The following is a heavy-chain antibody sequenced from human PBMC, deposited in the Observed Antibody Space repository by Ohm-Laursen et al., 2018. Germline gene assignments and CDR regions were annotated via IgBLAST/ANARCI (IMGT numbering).Heavy chain of an antibody. D-gene: IGHD6-6*01. CDR3: ARENESNFDY. CDR2: IYYSGST. Sequence: PSQTLSLTCTVSGGSISNGNYYWSWIRQHPGEGLEWIGHIYYSGSTYYNPSLKSRVTISGDTSKNQFSLKLSSVTAADTAVYYCARENESNFDYWGQGTLVTVSS. J-gene: IGHJ4*02. V-gene: IGHV4-31*03. CDR1: GGSISNGNYY.